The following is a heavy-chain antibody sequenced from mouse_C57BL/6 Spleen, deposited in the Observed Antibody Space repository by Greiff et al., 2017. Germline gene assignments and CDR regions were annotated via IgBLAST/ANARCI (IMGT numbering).Heavy chain of an antibody. V-gene: IGHV1-66*01. D-gene: IGHD2-5*01. J-gene: IGHJ1*03. CDR3: ARGVFSNLLYFDV. CDR1: GYSFTSYY. CDR2: IYPGSGNT. Sequence: QVQLQQSGPELVKPGASVKISCKASGYSFTSYYIHWVKQRPGQGLEWIGWIYPGSGNTKYNEKFKGKATLTADTSSSTAYMQLSSLTSEDSAVYYCARGVFSNLLYFDVWGTGTTVTVSS.